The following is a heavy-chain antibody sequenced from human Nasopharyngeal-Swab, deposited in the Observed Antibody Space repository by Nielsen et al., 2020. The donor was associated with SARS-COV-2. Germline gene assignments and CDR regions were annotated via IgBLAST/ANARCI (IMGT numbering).Heavy chain of an antibody. CDR1: GYTFTSYG. V-gene: IGHV1-18*01. CDR3: ARDLTWDWNDPDYYYYMDV. Sequence: ASVKVSCKASGYTFTSYGISWVRQAPGQGLEWMGWISAYNGNTNYAQKLQGRVTMTTDTSTSTAYMELRSLRSDDTAVYYCARDLTWDWNDPDYYYYMDVWGKGTTVIVSS. CDR2: ISAYNGNT. D-gene: IGHD1-1*01. J-gene: IGHJ6*03.